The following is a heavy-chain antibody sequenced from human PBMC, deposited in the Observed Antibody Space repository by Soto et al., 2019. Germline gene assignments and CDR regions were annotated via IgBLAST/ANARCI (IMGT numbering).Heavy chain of an antibody. D-gene: IGHD6-13*01. Sequence: ASVKVSCKASGYTFTSYAMHWVRQAPGQRLEWMGWINAGNGNTKYSQKFQGRVTITRDTSASTGYMELSSLRSEDTAVYYCARGGTYGSSWYYFDYWGQGTLVTVSS. V-gene: IGHV1-3*01. CDR1: GYTFTSYA. CDR2: INAGNGNT. CDR3: ARGGTYGSSWYYFDY. J-gene: IGHJ4*02.